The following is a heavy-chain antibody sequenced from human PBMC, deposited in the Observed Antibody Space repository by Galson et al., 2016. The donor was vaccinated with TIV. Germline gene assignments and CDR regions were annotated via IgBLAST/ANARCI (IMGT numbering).Heavy chain of an antibody. D-gene: IGHD1-26*01. CDR2: ISGRGGAT. V-gene: IGHV3-23*01. CDR1: EFSLSDYA. CDR3: ARGPTTRRGYYGLDI. J-gene: IGHJ6*02. Sequence: SLRLSCAASEFSLSDYAMTWVRQAPGKGLEWVSDISGRGGATHYADSVKGRFTISRDNSKNTLYLHMSSLRAEDTALYYCARGPTTRRGYYGLDIWGQGTTVTVSS.